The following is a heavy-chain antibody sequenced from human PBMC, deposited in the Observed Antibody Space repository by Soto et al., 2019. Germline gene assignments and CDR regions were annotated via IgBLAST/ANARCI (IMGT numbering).Heavy chain of an antibody. J-gene: IGHJ4*02. Sequence: SETLPLTCTVSGGTISSYYWSWFRQPPGKGLEWIGYLYYSGSTNYNPSLKSRVTISVDTSKNQLSLKLSSVTAADTAVYYCARHWYSSGPPDYWGQGTLVTVSS. V-gene: IGHV4-59*08. CDR1: GGTISSYY. CDR2: LYYSGST. D-gene: IGHD6-19*01. CDR3: ARHWYSSGPPDY.